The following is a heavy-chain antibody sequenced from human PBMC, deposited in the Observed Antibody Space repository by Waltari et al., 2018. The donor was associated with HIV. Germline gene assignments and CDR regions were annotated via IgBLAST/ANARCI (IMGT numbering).Heavy chain of an antibody. Sequence: QVQLQESGPGLVKPSETLSLTCAVSGYSISSGYYWGGIRQPPGQGLEWIGSIYHSGSTYYNPSLKSRVTISVDTSKNQFSLKLSSVTAADTAVYYCARQIQCSGGSCHDAYFDYWGQGTLVTVSS. J-gene: IGHJ4*02. CDR1: GYSISSGYY. D-gene: IGHD2-15*01. CDR2: IYHSGST. V-gene: IGHV4-38-2*01. CDR3: ARQIQCSGGSCHDAYFDY.